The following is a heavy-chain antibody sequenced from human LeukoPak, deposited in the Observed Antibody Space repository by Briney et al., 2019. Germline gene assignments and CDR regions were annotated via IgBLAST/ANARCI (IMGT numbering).Heavy chain of an antibody. J-gene: IGHJ4*02. D-gene: IGHD3-3*01. CDR1: GFTFSSYA. CDR2: ISGSGGST. V-gene: IGHV3-23*01. CDR3: AKGPSGDFWSGYYISGTYFDY. Sequence: PGGSLRLSCAASGFTFSSYAMSWVRQAPGKGLEWVSAISGSGGSTYYADSVKGRFTISRDNSKNTLYLQVNSLRGEDTAVYYCAKGPSGDFWSGYYISGTYFDYWGQGALVTVSS.